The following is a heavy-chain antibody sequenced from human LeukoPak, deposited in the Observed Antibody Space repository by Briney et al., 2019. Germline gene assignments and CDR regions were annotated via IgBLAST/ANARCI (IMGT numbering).Heavy chain of an antibody. Sequence: GGSLRLSCVASGFTFSTHWMSWVRQAPGEGLEWVANINEVGRAKSYVDSVMSLFTISRDNANNSLYLQMNSLRAEDTAVYYCARPYYGSADYWGQGTLVTVSS. CDR3: ARPYYGSADY. D-gene: IGHD3-10*01. CDR1: GFTFSTHW. CDR2: INEVGRAK. V-gene: IGHV3-7*03. J-gene: IGHJ4*02.